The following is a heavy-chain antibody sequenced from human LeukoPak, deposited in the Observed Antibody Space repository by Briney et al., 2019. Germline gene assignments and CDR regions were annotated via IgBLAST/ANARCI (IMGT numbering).Heavy chain of an antibody. Sequence: LRASVKVSCKASGGTFSSYAISWVRQAPGQGLEWMGRIIPILGIANYAQKFQGRVTITTDESTSTAYMELSSLRSEDTAVYYCAREVTIFGVVTGNWFDPWGQGTPVTVSS. CDR2: IIPILGIA. V-gene: IGHV1-69*04. J-gene: IGHJ5*02. D-gene: IGHD3-3*01. CDR3: AREVTIFGVVTGNWFDP. CDR1: GGTFSSYA.